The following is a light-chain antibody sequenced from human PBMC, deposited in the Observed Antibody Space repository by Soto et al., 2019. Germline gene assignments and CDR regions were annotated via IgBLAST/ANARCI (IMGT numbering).Light chain of an antibody. CDR1: QGVTTD. J-gene: IGKJ5*01. CDR2: DVS. Sequence: EIVMPQSPATLSVSPGERATLSCRAGQGVTTDFAWYQQKSGQSPRLLIYDVSTRATGVPARFSGTWSETDFTLTISGLQSDDSAVYFCQQYNNWPFSFGQGTRLEIK. CDR3: QQYNNWPFS. V-gene: IGKV3-15*01.